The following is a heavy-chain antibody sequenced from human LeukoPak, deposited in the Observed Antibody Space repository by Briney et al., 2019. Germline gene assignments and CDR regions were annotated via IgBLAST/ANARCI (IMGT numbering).Heavy chain of an antibody. CDR1: GFTFSSYA. J-gene: IGHJ6*03. D-gene: IGHD3-3*01. Sequence: GGSLRLSCAASGFTFSSYAMIWVRQAPGKGLEWVSAISGSGGSTYYADSVKGRFTISRDNSKNTLYLQMNSLRAEDTAVYYCAKAPRDYDFWSGYDYYYYMDVWGKGTTVTVSS. CDR3: AKAPRDYDFWSGYDYYYYMDV. V-gene: IGHV3-23*01. CDR2: ISGSGGST.